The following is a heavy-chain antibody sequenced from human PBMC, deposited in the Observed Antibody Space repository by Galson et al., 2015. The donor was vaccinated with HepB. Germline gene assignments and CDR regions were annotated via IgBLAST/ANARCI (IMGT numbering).Heavy chain of an antibody. Sequence: SVKVSCKASGYRFTDYGINWVRQAPGQGLEWMGWINTSNGNTAFAQKVQGRVTMTTDTSTSTAYMELRSLRSDDMAVYYCARDPHARSYCSGGSCYSDYWGQGTLVTVSS. CDR2: INTSNGNT. CDR1: GYRFTDYG. CDR3: ARDPHARSYCSGGSCYSDY. V-gene: IGHV1-18*03. D-gene: IGHD2-15*01. J-gene: IGHJ4*02.